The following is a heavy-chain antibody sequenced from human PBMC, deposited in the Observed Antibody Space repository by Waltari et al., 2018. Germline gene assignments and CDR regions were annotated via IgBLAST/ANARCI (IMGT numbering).Heavy chain of an antibody. D-gene: IGHD6-6*01. J-gene: IGHJ4*02. CDR1: GFTVSDTY. CDR3: ARAHTTSSYYFDY. Sequence: EVQLVESGGDLIQPGGSLRLSCAASGFTVSDTYMSWVRQAPGKGVEYCYIIYSGCNTYYADSVQGRFTVSRDNSKNTLNLQMNSLRDDDTAVYYCARAHTTSSYYFDYWGQGTLVTVSS. CDR2: IYSGCNT. V-gene: IGHV3-53*02.